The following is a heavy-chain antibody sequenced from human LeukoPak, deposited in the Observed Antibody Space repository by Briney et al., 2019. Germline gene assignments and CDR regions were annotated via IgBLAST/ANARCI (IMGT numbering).Heavy chain of an antibody. V-gene: IGHV4-39*01. CDR2: IYYSGST. D-gene: IGHD6-19*01. J-gene: IGHJ4*02. CDR3: ATQWLARYYFDY. Sequence: PSQTLSLTCTVSGGSISSSTYYWGWIRQPPGKGLEWIGSIYYSGSTYYNASLKSRVTISVDTSKNQFSLKLSSVTAADTAVYYCATQWLARYYFDYWGQGTLVTVSS. CDR1: GGSISSSTYY.